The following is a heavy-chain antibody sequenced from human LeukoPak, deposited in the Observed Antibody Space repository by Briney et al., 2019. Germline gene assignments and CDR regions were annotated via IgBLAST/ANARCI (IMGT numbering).Heavy chain of an antibody. CDR3: AREGQVFGELLFDY. D-gene: IGHD3-10*02. J-gene: IGHJ4*02. CDR2: ISSSGSTI. Sequence: GGSLRLSCAASGLTFSSYEMNWVRQAPGKGLEWVSYISSSGSTIYYADSVKGRFTISRDNAKNSLYLQMNSLRAEDTAVYYCAREGQVFGELLFDYWGQGTLVTVSS. CDR1: GLTFSSYE. V-gene: IGHV3-48*03.